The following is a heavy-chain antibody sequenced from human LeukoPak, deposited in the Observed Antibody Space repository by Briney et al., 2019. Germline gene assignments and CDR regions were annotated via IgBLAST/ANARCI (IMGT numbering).Heavy chain of an antibody. CDR3: ARDRLGGSGYYILGFDY. D-gene: IGHD3-22*01. V-gene: IGHV1-2*02. Sequence: GASVKVSCKASGYTFTVYYMHWVRQAPGQGLEWMGWINPNSGGTNYAQKFQGRVTMTRDMSTSTVYMELSSLRSEDTAVYYCARDRLGGSGYYILGFDYWGQGTLVTVSS. J-gene: IGHJ4*02. CDR2: INPNSGGT. CDR1: GYTFTVYY.